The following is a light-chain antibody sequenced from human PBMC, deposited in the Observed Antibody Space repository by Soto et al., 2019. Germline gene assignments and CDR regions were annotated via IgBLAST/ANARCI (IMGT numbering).Light chain of an antibody. Sequence: QSVLTQPASVSGSPGQSITISCTGTSSDVGGYNYVSWYQQHPGKAPKLMIYEVSYRPSGVSDRFSGSKSGNTASLTISGRQAEDEADYYCSSYTTSSTLVVFGGGTKLTVL. J-gene: IGLJ3*02. CDR2: EVS. CDR3: SSYTTSSTLVV. CDR1: SSDVGGYNY. V-gene: IGLV2-14*01.